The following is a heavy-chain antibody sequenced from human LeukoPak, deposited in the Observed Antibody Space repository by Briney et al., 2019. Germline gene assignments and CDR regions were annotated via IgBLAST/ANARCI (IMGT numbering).Heavy chain of an antibody. J-gene: IGHJ3*02. Sequence: ASVKVSCKASGYTFNSYGISWVRQAPGQGLEWMGWISPYNGYTNYAQKLQGRVTMTTDTSTSTAYMELRSLRSDDTAVYYCARWYCSSTSCYAGAFDIWGQGTMVTVSS. D-gene: IGHD2-2*01. CDR3: ARWYCSSTSCYAGAFDI. V-gene: IGHV1-18*04. CDR1: GYTFNSYG. CDR2: ISPYNGYT.